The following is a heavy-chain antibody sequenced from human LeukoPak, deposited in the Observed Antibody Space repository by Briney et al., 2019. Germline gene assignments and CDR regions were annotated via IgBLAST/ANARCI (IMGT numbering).Heavy chain of an antibody. Sequence: SETLSLTCTVSGGSISSGGYYWSWIRQHPGKGLEWIGYIYYSGSAYYNPSLKSRVTVSVDTSKNQFSLNLSSVTAADTAVYYCARALRAGEGYCSGGSCFAFQVWFDPWGQGTLVTVSS. D-gene: IGHD2-15*01. J-gene: IGHJ5*02. V-gene: IGHV4-31*03. CDR1: GGSISSGGYY. CDR2: IYYSGSA. CDR3: ARALRAGEGYCSGGSCFAFQVWFDP.